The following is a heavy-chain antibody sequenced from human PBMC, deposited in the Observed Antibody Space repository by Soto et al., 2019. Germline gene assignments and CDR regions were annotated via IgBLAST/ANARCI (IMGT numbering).Heavy chain of an antibody. V-gene: IGHV3-30*18. CDR1: GFTFSSYG. CDR3: AKDGAPEVAMATIFFDY. Sequence: QVQLVESGGGVVQPGRSLRLSCAASGFTFSSYGMHWVRQAPGKGLEWVAVISYDGSNKYYVDSVKRRFTISRDNSKNKLYLQMNSLRAEDTAVYYCAKDGAPEVAMATIFFDYWGQGTLVTVSS. CDR2: ISYDGSNK. J-gene: IGHJ4*02. D-gene: IGHD5-12*01.